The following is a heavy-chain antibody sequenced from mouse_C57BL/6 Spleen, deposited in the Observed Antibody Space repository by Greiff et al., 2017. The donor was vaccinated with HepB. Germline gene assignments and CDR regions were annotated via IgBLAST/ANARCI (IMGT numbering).Heavy chain of an antibody. V-gene: IGHV1-39*01. CDR3: ARGGNIGEWYEDAMDY. J-gene: IGHJ4*01. CDR2: INPNYGTT. CDR1: GYSFTDYN. D-gene: IGHD1-3*01. Sequence: EVQLQQSGPELVKPGASVKISCTASGYSFTDYNMNWVKQSNGKSLEWIGVINPNYGTTSYNQKFKGKATLTVDKSSSTAYMQLNSLTSEDSAVYYCARGGNIGEWYEDAMDYWGQGTSVTVSS.